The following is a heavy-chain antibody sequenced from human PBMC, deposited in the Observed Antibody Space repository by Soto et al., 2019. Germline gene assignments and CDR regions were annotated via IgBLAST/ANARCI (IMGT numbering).Heavy chain of an antibody. D-gene: IGHD3-22*01. CDR2: LNGGGSNT. V-gene: IGHV3-23*01. J-gene: IGHJ4*02. CDR3: AKDKDGVITRSHFDY. Sequence: EGQLLQSGGGLVQPGGSLRLSCTGSGFIFSSYAMSWVRQAPGKGLEWISGLNGGGSNTLYADSVKGRFTISRDNFKNTLYLQMNSVRAEDTAVYYCAKDKDGVITRSHFDYWGQGNLVTVSS. CDR1: GFIFSSYA.